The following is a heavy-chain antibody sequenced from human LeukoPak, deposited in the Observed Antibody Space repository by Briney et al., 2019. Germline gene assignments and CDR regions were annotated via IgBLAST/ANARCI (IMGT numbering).Heavy chain of an antibody. CDR3: ARSVGLDS. D-gene: IGHD1-26*01. CDR1: GFTLSTYT. J-gene: IGHJ5*01. Sequence: GGSLRLSCAASGFTLSTYTMNWVRQAPGKGLEWVSPITSSSSHMYYADSVKGRFTISRDNAENSLHLQMNSLRAEDTAIYYCARSVGLDSWGQGTLVTVSS. CDR2: ITSSSSHM. V-gene: IGHV3-21*01.